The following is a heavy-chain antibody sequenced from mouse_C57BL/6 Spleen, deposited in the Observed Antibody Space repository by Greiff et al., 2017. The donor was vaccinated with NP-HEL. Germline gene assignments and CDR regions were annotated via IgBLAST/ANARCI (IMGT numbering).Heavy chain of an antibody. J-gene: IGHJ4*01. CDR2: IYPRSGNT. Sequence: QVQLQQSGAELARPGASVKLSCKASGYTFTSYGISWVKQRTGQGLEWIGEIYPRSGNTYYNEKFKGKAKLTADKSSSTAYMELRSLTSEDSAVYFCAYSNYVGYAMDYWGQGTSVTVSS. V-gene: IGHV1-81*01. CDR1: GYTFTSYG. CDR3: AYSNYVGYAMDY. D-gene: IGHD2-5*01.